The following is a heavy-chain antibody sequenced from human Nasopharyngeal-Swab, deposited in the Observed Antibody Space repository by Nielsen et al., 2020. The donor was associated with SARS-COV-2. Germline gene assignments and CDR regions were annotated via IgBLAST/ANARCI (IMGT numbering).Heavy chain of an antibody. J-gene: IGHJ1*01. Sequence: RQAPGKGLEWIGYIYYSGSTYYNPSLKGRVTISVDTSKNQFSLKLSSVTAADTAVYYCARDREYFQHWGQGTLVTVSS. CDR3: ARDREYFQH. V-gene: IGHV4-31*02. CDR2: IYYSGST.